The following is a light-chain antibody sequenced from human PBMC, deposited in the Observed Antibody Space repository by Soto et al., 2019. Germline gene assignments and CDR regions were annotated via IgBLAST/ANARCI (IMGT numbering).Light chain of an antibody. J-gene: IGLJ2*01. V-gene: IGLV6-57*03. CDR1: SGSIASNY. CDR2: EDN. Sequence: NFMLTQPHSVSESPGKTVTISCTRSSGSIASNYVQWYQQRPGSAPTTVIYEDNQRPSGVPDRFSGSIDSSSNSASPTISGLNTEDEADYYCQSYDSSNQVFGGGTKLTVL. CDR3: QSYDSSNQV.